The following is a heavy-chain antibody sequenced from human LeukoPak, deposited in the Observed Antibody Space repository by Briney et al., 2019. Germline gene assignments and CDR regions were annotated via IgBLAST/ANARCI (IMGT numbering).Heavy chain of an antibody. D-gene: IGHD1-26*01. V-gene: IGHV3-23*01. Sequence: GGSLRLSCAASGFAFSSYAMSWVRQAPGKGLEWVSVISGSGGRTYYADSVKGRFTISRDNSKNTLYLQMNSLRAEDTAVYYCARDYRGGSFKYYFDYWGQGTLVTVSS. J-gene: IGHJ4*02. CDR3: ARDYRGGSFKYYFDY. CDR2: ISGSGGRT. CDR1: GFAFSSYA.